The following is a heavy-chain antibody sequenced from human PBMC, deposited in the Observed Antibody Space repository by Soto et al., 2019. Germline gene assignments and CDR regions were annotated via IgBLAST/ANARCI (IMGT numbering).Heavy chain of an antibody. J-gene: IGHJ4*02. Sequence: QVQLVQSGAEVKKPGSSVKVSCKASGGTFSSYAISWVRQAPGQGLEWMGGIIPIFGTANYAQKFQGRVTITADESTSTAYMELSSLRSEDTAVYYCAILQGKDIVVVPSTPVDYWGQETLVTVSS. CDR3: AILQGKDIVVVPSTPVDY. CDR2: IIPIFGTA. V-gene: IGHV1-69*01. CDR1: GGTFSSYA. D-gene: IGHD2-2*01.